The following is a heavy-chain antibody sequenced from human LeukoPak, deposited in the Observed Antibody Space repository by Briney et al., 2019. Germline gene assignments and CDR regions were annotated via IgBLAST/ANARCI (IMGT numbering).Heavy chain of an antibody. D-gene: IGHD2-8*01. V-gene: IGHV3-33*01. CDR3: ARGMLSMNWFDP. CDR2: IWYDGSEK. J-gene: IGHJ5*02. Sequence: GGSLRLSCAASGFTFSNYGMHWVRQASGKGLQWVAVIWYDGSEKYYADAVKGRFTISRDNFKNTLNLQMNSLRAEDTAVYYCARGMLSMNWFDPWGQGTLVTVSS. CDR1: GFTFSNYG.